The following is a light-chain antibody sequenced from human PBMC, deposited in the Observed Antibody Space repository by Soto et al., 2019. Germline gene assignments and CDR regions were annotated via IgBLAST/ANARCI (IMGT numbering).Light chain of an antibody. CDR1: QSVSSSY. J-gene: IGKJ1*01. CDR2: GAS. CDR3: QQYDSSQT. V-gene: IGKV3-20*01. Sequence: EIVLTQSTGTLSLSPGERATLSCRASQSVSSSYLVWYQQKPGQAPRLLIYGASSRATGIPDRFSGSGSGTDFTLTISRLEPEAFAVYYCQQYDSSQTFGQGTKVEIK.